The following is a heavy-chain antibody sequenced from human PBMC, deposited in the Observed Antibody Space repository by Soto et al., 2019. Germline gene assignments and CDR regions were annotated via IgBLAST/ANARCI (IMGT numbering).Heavy chain of an antibody. J-gene: IGHJ6*03. Sequence: ASVKVSCKASGYTFTSYYMHWVRQAPGQGLEWMGIINPSGGSTSYAQKFQGRVTMTRDTSTSTVYMELSSLRSEDTAVYYCARERRVTIFGVVRSSYYYYYMDVWGKGTTVTVSS. CDR3: ARERRVTIFGVVRSSYYYYYMDV. V-gene: IGHV1-46*03. CDR1: GYTFTSYY. CDR2: INPSGGST. D-gene: IGHD3-3*01.